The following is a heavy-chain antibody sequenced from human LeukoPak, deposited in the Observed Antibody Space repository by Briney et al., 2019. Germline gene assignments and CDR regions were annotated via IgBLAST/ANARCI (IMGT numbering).Heavy chain of an antibody. D-gene: IGHD5-18*01. CDR1: GGTFSSYA. V-gene: IGHV1-69*05. Sequence: GASVKVSCKASGGTFSSYAISWVRQAPGQGREWMGEIIPILGTANYAQKFEGSVTITTDESTSTAYMELSSLRSEDTAVYYCARDQGYSYPLNRSDPWGQGTLVTVSS. J-gene: IGHJ5*02. CDR2: IIPILGTA. CDR3: ARDQGYSYPLNRSDP.